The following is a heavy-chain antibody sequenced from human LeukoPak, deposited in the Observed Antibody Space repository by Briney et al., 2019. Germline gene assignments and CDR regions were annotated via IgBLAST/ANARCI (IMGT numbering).Heavy chain of an antibody. CDR2: TIPILGIA. J-gene: IGHJ4*02. CDR3: ARDVSMTTVTTVPLDY. Sequence: GASVKVSCKASGGTFSSYAISWVRQAPGQGLEWMGRTIPILGIANYAQKFQGRVTITADKSTSTAYMELSSLRSEDTAVYYCARDVSMTTVTTVPLDYWGQGTLVTVSS. D-gene: IGHD4-17*01. V-gene: IGHV1-69*04. CDR1: GGTFSSYA.